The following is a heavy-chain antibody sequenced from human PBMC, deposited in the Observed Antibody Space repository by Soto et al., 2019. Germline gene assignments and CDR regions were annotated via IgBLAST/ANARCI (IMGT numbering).Heavy chain of an antibody. V-gene: IGHV3-23*01. CDR3: AKTETFNGYYNAFDY. CDR2: ISGGGGST. CDR1: GFSFAGYA. J-gene: IGHJ4*02. D-gene: IGHD3-9*01. Sequence: PVGSLRLSCAASGFSFAGYALTWVRLAPGKGLEWVASISGGGGSTYYTDSVKGRFSISRDNSNRVVYLQMGSLTAGDTAVYYCAKTETFNGYYNAFDYWGQGTRVTVSS.